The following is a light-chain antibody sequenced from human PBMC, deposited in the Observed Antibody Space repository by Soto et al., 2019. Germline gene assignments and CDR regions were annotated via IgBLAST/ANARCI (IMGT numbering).Light chain of an antibody. CDR1: QGIRNY. Sequence: DIQMTQSPSSLSASVGDRVTITCRASQGIRNYLGWYQQKPGKAPKRLIYAASSLQGGVPSRFSGSGSGTEFTLTISSLQPEDFATYYCLQHNSYPFTFDPGTKVDIK. V-gene: IGKV1-17*01. J-gene: IGKJ3*01. CDR3: LQHNSYPFT. CDR2: AAS.